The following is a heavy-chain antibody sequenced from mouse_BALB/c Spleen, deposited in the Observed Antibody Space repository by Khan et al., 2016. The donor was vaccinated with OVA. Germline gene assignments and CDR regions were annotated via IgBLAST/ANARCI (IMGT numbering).Heavy chain of an antibody. CDR3: ARGGYGGFAY. J-gene: IGHJ3*01. Sequence: VRLQQSGPELVKPGASVKIPCKAAGYTFTDYNMDWVRQSHGKSLEWIGDINPNNGGTIYNQKFKDKATLTVDTSSSTAYMELRSLTSEDTADYYCARGGYGGFAYWGQGTLVTVSA. CDR2: INPNNGGT. CDR1: GYTFTDYN. D-gene: IGHD2-14*01. V-gene: IGHV1-18*01.